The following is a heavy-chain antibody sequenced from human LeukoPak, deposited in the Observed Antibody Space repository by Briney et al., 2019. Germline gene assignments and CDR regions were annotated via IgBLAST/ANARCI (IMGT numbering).Heavy chain of an antibody. CDR2: FDPEDGET. J-gene: IGHJ4*02. CDR1: GYTLTELS. V-gene: IGHV1-24*01. CDR3: ATAYIAAAGSFDY. Sequence: ASVKVSCKVSGYTLTELSMHWVRQAPGKGLEWMGGFDPEDGETIYAQKFQGRVTITEDTSTDTAYMELSSLRSEDTAVYYCATAYIAAAGSFDYWGQGTLVTVSS. D-gene: IGHD6-13*01.